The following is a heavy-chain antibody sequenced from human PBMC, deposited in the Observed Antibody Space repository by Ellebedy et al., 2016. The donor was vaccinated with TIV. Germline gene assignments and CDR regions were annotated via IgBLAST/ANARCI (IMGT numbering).Heavy chain of an antibody. CDR1: GGSISSNY. CDR3: ARRYSGSSYHYFDY. Sequence: MPSETLSLTCTVPGGSISSNYWDWIRQPPGKGLEWSGYIYNSVITNYNPSLKSRVTMSVDTSKRQLPLKLRSVTAADTAVYYCARRYSGSSYHYFDYWGQGTLVIVSS. D-gene: IGHD1-26*01. CDR2: IYNSVIT. V-gene: IGHV4-59*08. J-gene: IGHJ4*02.